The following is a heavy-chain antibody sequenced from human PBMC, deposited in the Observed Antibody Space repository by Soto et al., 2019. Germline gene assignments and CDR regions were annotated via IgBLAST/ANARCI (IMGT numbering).Heavy chain of an antibody. Sequence: EVQLVESGGGLVQPGGSLRLSCAASGFDFSNSWIHWVRQGPGKGLVWVSHINSDGSGTTYADSVKGRFTISRDNAKNTVYLQMNSLRAEDTAVYYCAKHTAYAMDVWGQGTTLTVSS. CDR2: INSDGSGT. CDR1: GFDFSNSW. V-gene: IGHV3-74*01. J-gene: IGHJ6*02. CDR3: AKHTAYAMDV. D-gene: IGHD2-21*01.